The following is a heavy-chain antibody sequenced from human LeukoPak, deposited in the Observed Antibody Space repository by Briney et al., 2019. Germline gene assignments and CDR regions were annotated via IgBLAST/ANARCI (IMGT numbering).Heavy chain of an antibody. Sequence: GGSLRLSCAASGFTFSSNAMTGVRQAPGKARDGFSAISGSGGSTYYAGSVKGRFTISRDNSKNTLYLQMNSLRAEDTAVYYCAKQILAAAGINWFDPWGQGTLVTVSS. CDR1: GFTFSSNA. CDR3: AKQILAAAGINWFDP. D-gene: IGHD6-13*01. CDR2: ISGSGGST. V-gene: IGHV3-23*01. J-gene: IGHJ5*02.